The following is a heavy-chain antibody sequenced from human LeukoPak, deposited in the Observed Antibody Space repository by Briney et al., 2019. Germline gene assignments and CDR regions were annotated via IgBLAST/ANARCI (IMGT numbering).Heavy chain of an antibody. CDR2: IYYSGST. CDR3: ARTPPIIAVAGYWXXXL. J-gene: IGHJ2*01. D-gene: IGHD6-19*01. V-gene: IGHV4-39*01. Sequence: SETLSLTCTVSGGSISSSSYYWGWIRQPPVKGLEWIGSIYYSGSTYYNPSLKSRVTISVDTSKNQFSLELSSVTAADTAVYXCARTPPIIAVAGYWXXXLWGRGXXVT. CDR1: GGSISSSSYY.